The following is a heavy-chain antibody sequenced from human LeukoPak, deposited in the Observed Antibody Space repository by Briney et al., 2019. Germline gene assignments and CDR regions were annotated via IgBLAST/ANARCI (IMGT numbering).Heavy chain of an antibody. Sequence: PSETLSLTCTVFGGSIGSYYWSWIRQPAGKGLEWIGRMYTSGSTNYNPSLKSRVTMSVDTSKNQFSLKLSSVTAADTAVYYCARDTGYYFGSGNYLYYFDYWGQGTLVTVSS. V-gene: IGHV4-4*07. J-gene: IGHJ4*02. CDR3: ARDTGYYFGSGNYLYYFDY. CDR1: GGSIGSYY. CDR2: MYTSGST. D-gene: IGHD3-10*01.